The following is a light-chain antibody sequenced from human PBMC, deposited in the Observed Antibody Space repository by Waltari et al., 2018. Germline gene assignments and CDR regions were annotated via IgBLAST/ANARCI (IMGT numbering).Light chain of an antibody. J-gene: IGKJ1*01. CDR1: QSILSSSNNRNF. CDR3: QQYYSDKT. Sequence: DIVMTQSPNSRAVSLGERATISCKSSQSILSSSNNRNFLSWYQHKPGQPPKLLIYWASTRESGVPDRFSGSGSGTDFTLTISSLQAEDVAVYYCQQYYSDKTFGQGTKVEIK. CDR2: WAS. V-gene: IGKV4-1*01.